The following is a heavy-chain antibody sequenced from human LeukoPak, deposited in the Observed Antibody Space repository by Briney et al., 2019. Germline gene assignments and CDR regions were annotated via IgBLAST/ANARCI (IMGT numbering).Heavy chain of an antibody. CDR3: ARGDYGGNSLLDV. CDR1: GYTFTGYY. CDR2: INPNSGGT. V-gene: IGHV1-2*04. Sequence: GASVKVSCKASGYTFTGYYMHWVRQAPGQGLEWMGWINPNSGGTNYAQKFQGWVTMTRDTSISTAYMELSRLRSDDTAVYYCARGDYGGNSLLDVWGQGTTVTVSS. J-gene: IGHJ6*02. D-gene: IGHD4-23*01.